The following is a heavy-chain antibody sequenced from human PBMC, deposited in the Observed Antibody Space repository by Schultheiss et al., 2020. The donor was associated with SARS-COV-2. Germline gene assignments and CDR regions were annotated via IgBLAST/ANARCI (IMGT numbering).Heavy chain of an antibody. CDR3: ASWGAVTTNYYGMDV. V-gene: IGHV3-53*01. CDR1: GFTFSDYY. Sequence: GGSLRLSCAASGFTFSDYYMSWIRQAPGKGLEWVSVIYSGGSTYYADSVKGRFTVSRDNSKNTLYLQMNSLRAEDTAVYYCASWGAVTTNYYGMDVWGQGTTVTSP. CDR2: IYSGGST. J-gene: IGHJ6*02. D-gene: IGHD4-17*01.